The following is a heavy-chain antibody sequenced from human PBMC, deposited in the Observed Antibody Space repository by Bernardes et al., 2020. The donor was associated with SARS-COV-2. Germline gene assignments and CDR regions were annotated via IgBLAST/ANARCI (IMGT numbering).Heavy chain of an antibody. J-gene: IGHJ4*02. V-gene: IGHV1-2*04. CDR3: ATSGTAMDHYFDY. CDR1: GYTFTGYY. Sequence: ASVKVSCKASGYTFTGYYIHWVRQPPGQGLEWMGFINPNSGGTHYAQNFQGWVTMTRDTSISTAYMELSRLTSDDTAVYYCATSGTAMDHYFDYWGQGTLVTVSS. CDR2: INPNSGGT. D-gene: IGHD5-18*01.